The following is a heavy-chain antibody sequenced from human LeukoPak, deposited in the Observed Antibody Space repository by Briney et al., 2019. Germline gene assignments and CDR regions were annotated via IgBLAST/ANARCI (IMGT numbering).Heavy chain of an antibody. J-gene: IGHJ4*02. CDR3: ATRLGY. CDR2: INPSGGST. V-gene: IGHV1-46*01. CDR1: GYTFISYY. Sequence: ASVTVSCTASGYTFISYYIHWVRQAPGQGLEWMGIINPSGGSTTYAQKFQGRVTMTRDTSTSTVYMELSSLRSEDTAVYYCATRLGYWGQGTLFTVSS. D-gene: IGHD3-16*01.